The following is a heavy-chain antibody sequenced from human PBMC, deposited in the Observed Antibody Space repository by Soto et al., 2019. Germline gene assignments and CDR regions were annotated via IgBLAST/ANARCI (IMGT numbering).Heavy chain of an antibody. D-gene: IGHD2-2*01. Sequence: QVQPVQSGAEVKKPGSSVKVSCKASGGTFSTYTISWVRQAPGQGLEWMGGIIPMFGTGNYAQKFQGRVTITADESTNTAYMELSSLRSEDTAVYYCARRYCISPSCHYYGLDVWGQGTTVTVSS. V-gene: IGHV1-69*12. CDR3: ARRYCISPSCHYYGLDV. CDR1: GGTFSTYT. CDR2: IIPMFGTG. J-gene: IGHJ6*02.